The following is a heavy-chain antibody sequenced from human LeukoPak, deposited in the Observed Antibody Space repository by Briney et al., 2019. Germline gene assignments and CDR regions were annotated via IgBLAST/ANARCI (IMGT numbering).Heavy chain of an antibody. Sequence: ASVKVFCKASGGTFSSYATSWVRQAPGQGLEWMGGIIPIFGTANYAQKFQGRVTITADESTSTAYMELSSLRSEDTAVYYCAREIRGYSSSWRGNWFDPWGQGTLVTVSS. D-gene: IGHD6-13*01. CDR3: AREIRGYSSSWRGNWFDP. J-gene: IGHJ5*02. V-gene: IGHV1-69*13. CDR2: IIPIFGTA. CDR1: GGTFSSYA.